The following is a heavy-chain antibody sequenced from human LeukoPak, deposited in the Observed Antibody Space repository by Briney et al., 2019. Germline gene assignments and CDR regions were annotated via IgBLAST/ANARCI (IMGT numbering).Heavy chain of an antibody. Sequence: GGSLRLSCAASGFTFDDYAMHWVRQAPGKGLEWVSLISGDGGSTYHADSVKGRFTISRDNSKNSLYLQMNSLRTEDTALYYCAKSDYDSSGYYNAFDIWGQGTMVTVSS. CDR2: ISGDGGST. D-gene: IGHD3-22*01. CDR1: GFTFDDYA. J-gene: IGHJ3*02. V-gene: IGHV3-43*02. CDR3: AKSDYDSSGYYNAFDI.